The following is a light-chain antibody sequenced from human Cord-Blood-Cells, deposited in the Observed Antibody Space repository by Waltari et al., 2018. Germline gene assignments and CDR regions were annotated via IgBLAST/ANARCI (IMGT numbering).Light chain of an antibody. V-gene: IGLV3-25*02. Sequence: SSELTQPPSVSVSPGQPARITCSGDALPKQYAYWYQQKPGQAPVLVIYKDSERPSGIPERFSGSSSGTTVTLTISGVQAEDEADYYCQSADSSGTCWVFGGGTKLTVL. CDR1: ALPKQY. J-gene: IGLJ3*02. CDR3: QSADSSGTCWV. CDR2: KDS.